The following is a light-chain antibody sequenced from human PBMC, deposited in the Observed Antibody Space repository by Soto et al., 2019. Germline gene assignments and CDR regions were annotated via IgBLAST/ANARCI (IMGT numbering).Light chain of an antibody. V-gene: IGLV2-8*01. CDR2: EVY. J-gene: IGLJ2*01. CDR3: SSYAGSNNFVV. Sequence: QSVLTQPPSASGSPGRSVTISCTGTSSDVGGYNYVSWYQQHPGKAPKLMIYEVYKRPSGVPDRFSGSKSGNTASLTVSGLQAEDEADYYCSSYAGSNNFVVFGGGTQLTVL. CDR1: SSDVGGYNY.